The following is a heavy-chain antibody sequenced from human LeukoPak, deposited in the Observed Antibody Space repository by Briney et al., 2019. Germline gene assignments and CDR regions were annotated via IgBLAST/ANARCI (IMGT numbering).Heavy chain of an antibody. V-gene: IGHV3-74*01. CDR1: GFTFSSYW. CDR2: INSDGSTT. D-gene: IGHD2-15*01. CDR3: AKRADGSGRSWYLDL. J-gene: IGHJ2*01. Sequence: PGGSLRLSCAASGFTFSSYWMYWVRQAPGKGLVWVSRINSDGSTTSYADSVKGRFTISRDNAKNTLSLQMNSLSAEDTAVYHCAKRADGSGRSWYLDLWGRGTVVTVSS.